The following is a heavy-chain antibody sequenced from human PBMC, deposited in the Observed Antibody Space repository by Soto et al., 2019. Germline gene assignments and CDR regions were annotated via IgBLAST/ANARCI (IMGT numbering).Heavy chain of an antibody. Sequence: PSETLSLTCAVSGGSISSGGYSWSWIRQPPGKGLEWIGYIYHSGSTYYNPSLKSRVTISVDRSKNQFSLKLSSVTAADTAVYYCARGFSSGPALDAFDIWGQGTMVTVSS. CDR3: ARGFSSGPALDAFDI. D-gene: IGHD6-25*01. V-gene: IGHV4-30-2*01. J-gene: IGHJ3*02. CDR2: IYHSGST. CDR1: GGSISSGGYS.